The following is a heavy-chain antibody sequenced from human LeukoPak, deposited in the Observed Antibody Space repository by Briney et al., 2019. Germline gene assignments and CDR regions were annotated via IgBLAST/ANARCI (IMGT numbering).Heavy chain of an antibody. V-gene: IGHV2-5*02. Sequence: SGPTLVKPTQTLTLTCSFSGFSLSTSGVGVGWFRQPPGKALEWLAVINWDDDKSYSPSLKSRLTITKDTSKNQVVLTMTNMDPVDTATYYCAHSGCSGGTCYFGPDRKYNWFDPWGQGTLVTVSS. D-gene: IGHD2-15*01. CDR2: INWDDDK. CDR3: AHSGCSGGTCYFGPDRKYNWFDP. J-gene: IGHJ5*02. CDR1: GFSLSTSGVG.